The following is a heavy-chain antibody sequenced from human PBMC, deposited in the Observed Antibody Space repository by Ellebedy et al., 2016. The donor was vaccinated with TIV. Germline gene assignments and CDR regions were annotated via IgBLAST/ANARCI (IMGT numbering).Heavy chain of an antibody. CDR2: MSYSGSS. V-gene: IGHV4-59*08. J-gene: IGHJ5*02. CDR1: GGAFSGYF. CDR3: ARKIGESWFDP. D-gene: IGHD3-16*01. Sequence: SETLSLTCAVYGGAFSGYFWSWIRQSPGKGLEWIGYMSYSGSSNYNPSLKSRVTISVDTSKNQFSLQLSSVTAADTAVYYCARKIGESWFDPWGQGTLVTVSS.